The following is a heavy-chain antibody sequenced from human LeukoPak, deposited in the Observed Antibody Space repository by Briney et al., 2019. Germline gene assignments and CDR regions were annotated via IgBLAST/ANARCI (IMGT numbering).Heavy chain of an antibody. V-gene: IGHV3-30*04. CDR1: GFIFSSYA. CDR3: ARGRYSGYDSGYFDY. D-gene: IGHD5-12*01. Sequence: PGRSLRLSCGASGFIFSSYALHWVRQAPGKGLEWVAAISYDGGNTYYADSVKGRFTISRDNSKNTLYLQMESLRAEDTAAYYCARGRYSGYDSGYFDYWGQGTLVTVSS. CDR2: ISYDGGNT. J-gene: IGHJ4*02.